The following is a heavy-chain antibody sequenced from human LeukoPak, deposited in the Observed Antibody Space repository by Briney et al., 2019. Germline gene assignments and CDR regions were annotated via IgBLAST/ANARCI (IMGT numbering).Heavy chain of an antibody. CDR3: AKGSSGYYLAYFDY. V-gene: IGHV3-9*01. D-gene: IGHD3-22*01. J-gene: IGHJ4*02. Sequence: SLRLSCAASGFTFDDYAMHWVRQAPGKGLEWVSGISWNSGSIGYADSVKGRFTISRDNAKNSLYLQMNSLRAEDTALYYCAKGSSGYYLAYFDYWGQGTLVTVSS. CDR2: ISWNSGSI. CDR1: GFTFDDYA.